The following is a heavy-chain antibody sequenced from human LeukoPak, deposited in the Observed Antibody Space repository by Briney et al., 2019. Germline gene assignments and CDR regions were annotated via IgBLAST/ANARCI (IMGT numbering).Heavy chain of an antibody. CDR2: ISSSGGGT. Sequence: TGGSLRGSCAVSGITLSNYGMSWVRQAPGKGLEWVAGISSSGGGTNYADSVKGRFTISRDNPKNTLHLQMNSLRAEDTAVYFCAKRGVVIRVILVGFHKEAYYFDSWGQGALVTVSS. D-gene: IGHD3-22*01. V-gene: IGHV3-23*01. CDR1: GITLSNYG. J-gene: IGHJ4*02. CDR3: AKRGVVIRVILVGFHKEAYYFDS.